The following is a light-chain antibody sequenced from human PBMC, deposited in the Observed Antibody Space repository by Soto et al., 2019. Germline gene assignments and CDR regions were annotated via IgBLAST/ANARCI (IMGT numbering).Light chain of an antibody. Sequence: EIVLTQSPATLSLSPGERATLSCRASQSVSTFLAWYQQKPGQAPRLLIYDASNRATGIPARFSGSGSGTDFTLTISSLKPEDSAVYYCQQRSTGPPIFTFGHGTKVDIK. J-gene: IGKJ3*01. CDR3: QQRSTGPPIFT. V-gene: IGKV3-11*01. CDR1: QSVSTF. CDR2: DAS.